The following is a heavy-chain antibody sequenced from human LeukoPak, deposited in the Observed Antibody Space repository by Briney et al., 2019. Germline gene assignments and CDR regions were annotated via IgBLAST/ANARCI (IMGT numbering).Heavy chain of an antibody. CDR1: GLTFSSYG. D-gene: IGHD2-15*01. CDR3: AKGSGGSCYTAADY. CDR2: ISNDGSNK. Sequence: PGRSLRLSCAASGLTFSSYGMHWVRQAPGKGLEWVAAISNDGSNKYYTDSVEGRFTIFRDNSKNTLYLQMNSLRAEDTAVYYCAKGSGGSCYTAADYWGQGTTVTVSS. J-gene: IGHJ4*03. V-gene: IGHV3-30*18.